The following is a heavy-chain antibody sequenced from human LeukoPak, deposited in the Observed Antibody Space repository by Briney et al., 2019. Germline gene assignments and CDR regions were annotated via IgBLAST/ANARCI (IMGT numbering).Heavy chain of an antibody. Sequence: ASVKVSCKASGYTFTSYDINWVRQATGQGLEWMGWVNPNSGNTGYAQKFQGRVTMTRNTSISTAYMELSSLRSEDTAVYYCARGVLGFRSEAFYYYMDVWGKGTTVTVSS. CDR3: ARGVLGFRSEAFYYYMDV. CDR1: GYTFTSYD. V-gene: IGHV1-8*01. CDR2: VNPNSGNT. J-gene: IGHJ6*03. D-gene: IGHD2-8*02.